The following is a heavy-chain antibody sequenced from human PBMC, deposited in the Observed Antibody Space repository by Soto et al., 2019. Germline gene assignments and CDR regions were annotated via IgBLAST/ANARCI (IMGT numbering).Heavy chain of an antibody. CDR1: GGCISSGGYS. J-gene: IGHJ6*02. CDR3: ACVLLGYCGTHCYPLDF. V-gene: IGHV4-30-2*01. D-gene: IGHD2-21*02. CDR2: IYHSGST. Sequence: KASETVSLTCAVSGGCISSGGYSWSWIRQQPGKGLEWIGYIYHSGSTYYNPSLKSRVTISVDTSKNQLSLKLSSVTAAVTAVYYCACVLLGYCGTHCYPLDFWCPGTTVTVSS.